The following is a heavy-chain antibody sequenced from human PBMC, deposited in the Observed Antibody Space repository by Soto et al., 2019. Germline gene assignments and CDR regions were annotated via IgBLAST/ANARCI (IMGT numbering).Heavy chain of an antibody. J-gene: IGHJ5*02. V-gene: IGHV6-1*01. CDR1: GDSVSTNSAA. Sequence: SQTLSLTCAISGDSVSTNSAAWNWIRLSPSRGLEWLGRTYYRSKWYNDYAVSVKSRITINPDTSKNQFSLQLNSVTPEDTAVYYCARASGYCSGGSCPVGWFDPWGQGTLVTVSS. CDR2: TYYRSKWYN. D-gene: IGHD2-15*01. CDR3: ARASGYCSGGSCPVGWFDP.